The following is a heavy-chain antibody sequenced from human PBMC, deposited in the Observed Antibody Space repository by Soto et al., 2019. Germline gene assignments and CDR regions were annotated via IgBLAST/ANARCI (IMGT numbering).Heavy chain of an antibody. CDR3: AKGRRGIAALDV. V-gene: IGHV3-30*18. Sequence: PGGSLRLSCAASGFTFSSYGMHWVRQAPGKGLEWVAVISYDGSNKYYADSVKGRFTISRDNSKNTLYLQMNSLRAEDTAVYYCAKGRRGIAALDVWGQGTTVTVSS. CDR1: GFTFSSYG. CDR2: ISYDGSNK. J-gene: IGHJ6*02. D-gene: IGHD6-13*01.